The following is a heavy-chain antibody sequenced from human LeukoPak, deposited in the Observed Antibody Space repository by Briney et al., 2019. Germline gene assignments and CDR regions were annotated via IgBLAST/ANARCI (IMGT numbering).Heavy chain of an antibody. D-gene: IGHD3-22*01. CDR2: IYTSGST. V-gene: IGHV4-4*09. CDR1: GGSISSYY. J-gene: IGHJ4*02. CDR3: ARVKDYYDSSGSPYYFDY. Sequence: RPSETLSLTCTVSGGSISSYYWSWLRQPPGKGLEWIGYIYTSGSTNYNPSLKSRVTISVDTSKNQFSLKLSSVTAADTAVYYCARVKDYYDSSGSPYYFDYWGQGTLVTVSS.